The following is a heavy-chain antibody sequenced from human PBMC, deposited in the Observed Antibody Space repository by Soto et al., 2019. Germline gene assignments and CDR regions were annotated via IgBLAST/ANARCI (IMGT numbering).Heavy chain of an antibody. V-gene: IGHV1-69*01. J-gene: IGHJ4*02. CDR2: IVPIFGTA. D-gene: IGHD2-8*02. CDR3: ASPTGKLDY. Sequence: QVQLVQSGAEVKKPGSSVKVSCRASGGTFSNYAISWVRQAPGQGLEWMGGIVPIFGTANYAQKFRGRITITADESTSTAYMELSSLRSDDTAVYYCASPTGKLDYWGQGTLVTVSS. CDR1: GGTFSNYA.